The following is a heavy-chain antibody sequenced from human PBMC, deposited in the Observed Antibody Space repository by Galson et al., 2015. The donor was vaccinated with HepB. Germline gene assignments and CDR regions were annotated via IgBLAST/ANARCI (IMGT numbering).Heavy chain of an antibody. V-gene: IGHV3-21*01. J-gene: IGHJ6*02. CDR2: ISSSSSYI. CDR1: GFTFSSYS. Sequence: SLRLSCAASGFTFSSYSMNWVRQAPGKGLEWVSSISSSSSYIYYADSVKGRFTISRDNAKNSLYLQMNSLRAEDTAVYYCARGNYGDYDPISYYYYSGMDVWGQGTTVTVSS. CDR3: ARGNYGDYDPISYYYYSGMDV. D-gene: IGHD4-17*01.